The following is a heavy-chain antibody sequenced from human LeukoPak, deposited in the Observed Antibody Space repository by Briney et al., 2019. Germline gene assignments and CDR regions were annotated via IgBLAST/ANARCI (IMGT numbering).Heavy chain of an antibody. D-gene: IGHD5-18*01. CDR2: IYSSGST. Sequence: SETLSLTCTVSGGSISYYYWSWIRQPPGKGLEWIGYIYSSGSTTYNPSLKSRVTISVDTSKNQFSLNLSSVTAADTAVYYCARRDTVMTPFDYWGQGTLVTVSS. J-gene: IGHJ4*02. CDR3: ARRDTVMTPFDY. CDR1: GGSISYYY. V-gene: IGHV4-59*08.